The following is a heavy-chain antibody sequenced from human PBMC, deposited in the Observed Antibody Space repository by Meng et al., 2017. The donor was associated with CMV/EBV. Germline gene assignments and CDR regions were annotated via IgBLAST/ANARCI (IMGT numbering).Heavy chain of an antibody. CDR1: GGSITRSSYY. D-gene: IGHD5-24*01. Sequence: SETLSLTCTVSGGSITRSSYYWGWIRQPPGKGLEWIGSIYYSGSTYYNPSLKSRVTISLDTSKNQFSLRLSSVTAADTAVYYCARDRPRDGYNLGNGSDAFDIWGQGTMVTVSS. J-gene: IGHJ3*02. V-gene: IGHV4-39*07. CDR3: ARDRPRDGYNLGNGSDAFDI. CDR2: IYYSGST.